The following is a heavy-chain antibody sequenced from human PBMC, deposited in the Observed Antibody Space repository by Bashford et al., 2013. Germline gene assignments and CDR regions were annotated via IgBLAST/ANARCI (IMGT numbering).Heavy chain of an antibody. CDR2: IDTTSEII. Sequence: VRQAPGKGLEWVASIDTTSEIIYQADSVKGRLTISRDNARDSLSVQMTNLRVEDTALYYCARELDDSVGFLEFDPWGQGTLVTVSS. V-gene: IGHV3-21*06. D-gene: IGHD3-22*01. CDR3: ARELDDSVGFLEFDP. J-gene: IGHJ5*02.